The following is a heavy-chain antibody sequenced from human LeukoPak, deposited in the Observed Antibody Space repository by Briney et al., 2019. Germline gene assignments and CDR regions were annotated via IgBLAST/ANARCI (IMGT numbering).Heavy chain of an antibody. D-gene: IGHD3-22*01. CDR1: GFTFKNYD. Sequence: GGSLRLSCEASGFTFKNYDMTWVRQAPGKGLEWVSYISSSSSTIYYADSVKGRFTISRDNAKNSLYLQMNSLRAEDTAVYYCARPDSSGFLDAFDIWGQGTMVTVSS. CDR2: ISSSSSTI. CDR3: ARPDSSGFLDAFDI. J-gene: IGHJ3*02. V-gene: IGHV3-48*01.